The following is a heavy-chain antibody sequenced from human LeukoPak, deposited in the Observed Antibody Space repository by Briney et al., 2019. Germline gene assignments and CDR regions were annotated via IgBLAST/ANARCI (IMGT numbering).Heavy chain of an antibody. CDR1: GGSFSGYY. CDR2: INHSGST. D-gene: IGHD3-10*01. J-gene: IGHJ3*02. CDR3: ARVNGEVDSFAI. V-gene: IGHV4-34*01. Sequence: KPSETLSLTCAVYGGSFSGYYWSWIRQPPGKGLEWMGEINHSGSTNYNPPLKSQVTISVDTSKNHFSLKLSSVTAADTAVYYCARVNGEVDSFAIWGQGTMVTVSS.